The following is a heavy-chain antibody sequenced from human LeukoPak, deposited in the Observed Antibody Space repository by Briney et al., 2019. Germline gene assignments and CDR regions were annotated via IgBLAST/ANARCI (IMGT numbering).Heavy chain of an antibody. J-gene: IGHJ4*02. V-gene: IGHV3-53*01. Sequence: GGSLRLSCATSDFPVSDNYMSWVRQAPGRGLEWVSVISNDGVTDYADSVKGRVTISRDDSNDTVFLQMSSLRPEDTAVYYCGGSGSYYTPSYYWGQGTLVTVSS. CDR2: ISNDGVT. CDR1: DFPVSDNY. D-gene: IGHD3-10*01. CDR3: GGSGSYYTPSYY.